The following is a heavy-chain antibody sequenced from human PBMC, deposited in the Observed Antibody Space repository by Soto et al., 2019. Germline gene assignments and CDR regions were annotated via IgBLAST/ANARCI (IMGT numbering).Heavy chain of an antibody. J-gene: IGHJ3*02. Sequence: QLQLQESGPGLVKPSGTLSLTCTVSGDSIGSGDYWWACLRPPPGKGLGWIGSRHYRGSNFYNPSHKSHLTMSVGPSKNQFSLNLSPVSAAETALYYGSTQIGRSLWAFDIWGQGTLVTASS. CDR1: GDSIGSGDYW. V-gene: IGHV4-39*01. D-gene: IGHD3-16*01. CDR2: RHYRGSN. CDR3: STQIGRSLWAFDI.